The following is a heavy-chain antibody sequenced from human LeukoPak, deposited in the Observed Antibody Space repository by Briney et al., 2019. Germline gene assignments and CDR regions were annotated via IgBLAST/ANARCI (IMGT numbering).Heavy chain of an antibody. D-gene: IGHD6-19*01. J-gene: IGHJ4*02. CDR2: INTDGSST. CDR3: SFGRARSGRGSGWRIFDY. Sequence: HSAGSLRLSCAASGFTFSSYWMYWVRHAPGKRLLRLSRINTDGSSTSYADSVKGRFTISRDNAKNTLYLQMNSLRAEDTAVYYCSFGRARSGRGSGWRIFDYWGQGTLVTVSS. V-gene: IGHV3-74*01. CDR1: GFTFSSYW.